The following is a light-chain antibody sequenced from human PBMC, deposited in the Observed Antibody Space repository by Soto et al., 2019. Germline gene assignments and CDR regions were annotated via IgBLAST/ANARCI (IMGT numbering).Light chain of an antibody. J-gene: IGKJ3*01. Sequence: AIRMTQSPSSFSASTGDRVTITCRASQGISSYLAWYQQKPGKAPKLLIYAASTLQSGVPSRFSGSGSVTDFTLTISCLQSEDFATYYCQQYYSYPFPFGPGTKVDIK. CDR2: AAS. CDR1: QGISSY. V-gene: IGKV1-8*01. CDR3: QQYYSYPFP.